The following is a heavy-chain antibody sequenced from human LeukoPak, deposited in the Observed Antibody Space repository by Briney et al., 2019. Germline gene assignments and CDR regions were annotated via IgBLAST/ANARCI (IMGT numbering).Heavy chain of an antibody. D-gene: IGHD3-10*01. CDR1: GGTFSSYA. J-gene: IGHJ3*02. Sequence: GASVKVSCKASGGTFSSYAISWVRQAPGQGLEWMGWISAYNGNTNYAQKLQGRVTMTTDTSTSTAYMELRSLRSDDTAVYYCARDPRGGFGELSLDAFDIWGQGTMVTVSS. CDR2: ISAYNGNT. CDR3: ARDPRGGFGELSLDAFDI. V-gene: IGHV1-18*01.